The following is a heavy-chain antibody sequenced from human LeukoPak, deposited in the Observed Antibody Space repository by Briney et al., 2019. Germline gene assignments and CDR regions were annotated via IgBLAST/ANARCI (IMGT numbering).Heavy chain of an antibody. J-gene: IGHJ4*02. V-gene: IGHV3-72*01. CDR1: GFILSDHN. CDR2: SRNKASSYTT. D-gene: IGHD1-7*01. CDR3: ASAITGTTVNHY. Sequence: GGSLRLSCAASGFILSDHNMDWVRQAPGKGLEWVGRSRNKASSYTTENAASVKGRFTISRDDSKNSLYLQMNSLKAEDTAVYYCASAITGTTVNHYWGQGTLVTVSS.